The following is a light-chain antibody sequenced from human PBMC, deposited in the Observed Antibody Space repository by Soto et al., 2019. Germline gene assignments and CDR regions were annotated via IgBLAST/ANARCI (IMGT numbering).Light chain of an antibody. CDR1: QSIGSDS. J-gene: IGKJ1*01. CDR2: DTS. Sequence: EIVLTQSPATLSLSPGQRATLSCRASQSIGSDSLAWYQQKPGQAPRLLIYDTSTRATGIPDRFGGSGSGKDFTLTISRLEPEDFAVYSCQQSGSSLRTFGQGTKVEIK. CDR3: QQSGSSLRT. V-gene: IGKV3-20*01.